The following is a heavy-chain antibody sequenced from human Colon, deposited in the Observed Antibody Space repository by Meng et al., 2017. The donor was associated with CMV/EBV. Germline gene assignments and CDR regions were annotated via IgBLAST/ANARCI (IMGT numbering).Heavy chain of an antibody. D-gene: IGHD2-2*01. CDR2: IIPILGIA. V-gene: IGHV1-69*10. J-gene: IGHJ6*02. CDR1: GGTFSSYA. Sequence: SVKVSCKAAGGTFSSYAISWVRQAPGQGLEWMGGIIPILGIANYAQKFQGRVTITADKSTSTAYMELSSLRSEDTALYYCARIPCSSTSCYRYYYYGMDVWGQGTTVTVSS. CDR3: ARIPCSSTSCYRYYYYGMDV.